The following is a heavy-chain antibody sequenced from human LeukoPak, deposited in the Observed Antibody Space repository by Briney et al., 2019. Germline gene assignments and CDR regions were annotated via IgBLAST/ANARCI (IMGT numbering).Heavy chain of an antibody. V-gene: IGHV4-39*01. D-gene: IGHD5-24*01. CDR1: GGSITSSSYY. J-gene: IGHJ4*02. CDR3: ARHPRDGYNPRSFDY. CDR2: IYYSGST. Sequence: PSETLSLTCIVSGGSITSSSYYWGWLRQPPGKGLVWIGSIYYSGSTYYNPSLKSRVTISVDTSKNQFSLKLSSVTAADTAVYYCARHPRDGYNPRSFDYWGQGTLVTVSS.